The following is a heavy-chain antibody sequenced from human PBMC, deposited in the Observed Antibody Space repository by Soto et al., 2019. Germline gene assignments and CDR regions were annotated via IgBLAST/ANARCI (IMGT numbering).Heavy chain of an antibody. V-gene: IGHV1-18*01. Sequence: QVQLVQSGAEVKKPGASVKVSCRTSGYTFTSYGLTWVRQDAGQGREWMGWINGYTGNTNYAQKFQGRVTTTTDTTNNIAYLDLSTLISENAAVYSCAPSWVKGKGGMAVWSQGTTVTVSS. CDR2: INGYTGNT. CDR3: APSWVKGKGGMAV. J-gene: IGHJ6*02. CDR1: GYTFTSYG. D-gene: IGHD7-27*01.